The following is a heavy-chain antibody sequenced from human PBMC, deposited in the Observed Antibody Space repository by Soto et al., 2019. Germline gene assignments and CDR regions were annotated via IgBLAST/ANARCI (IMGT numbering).Heavy chain of an antibody. J-gene: IGHJ6*02. CDR1: GGPTGSYY. CDR2: IYYSGST. Sequence: SETLSLTCTCPGGPTGSYYCSWTRHPPGKGLEWIGYIYYSGSTNYNPSIKSRVTISVDTSKNQFSLKLSSVTAADTAVYYCARADGGVYYYGMDVWGQGTTVTVSS. CDR3: ARADGGVYYYGMDV. D-gene: IGHD4-17*01. V-gene: IGHV4-59*01.